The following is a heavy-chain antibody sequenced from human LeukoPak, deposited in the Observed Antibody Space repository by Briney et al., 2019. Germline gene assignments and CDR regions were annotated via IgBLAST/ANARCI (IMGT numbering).Heavy chain of an antibody. J-gene: IGHJ4*02. Sequence: PGGSLRLSCAASGFTFDDYAMHWVRQAQGKGLEWVSGISWSSGSIGYADSVKGRFTISRDNAKNSLYLQMNSLRAEDTALYYCAKDSRYDSSGYFDYWGQGTLVTVSS. CDR3: AKDSRYDSSGYFDY. D-gene: IGHD3-22*01. CDR1: GFTFDDYA. V-gene: IGHV3-9*01. CDR2: ISWSSGSI.